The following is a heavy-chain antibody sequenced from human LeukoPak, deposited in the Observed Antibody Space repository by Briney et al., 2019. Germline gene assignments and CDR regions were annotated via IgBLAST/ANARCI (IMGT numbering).Heavy chain of an antibody. D-gene: IGHD3-22*01. Sequence: ASVKVSRKASGYTFTSYDINWVRQATGQGLEWMGWMNPNSGNTGYAQKFQGRVTMTRNTSISTAYMELSSLRSEDTAVYYCARGPPYYYDSSGYYSNWGQGTLVTVSS. J-gene: IGHJ4*02. CDR1: GYTFTSYD. CDR3: ARGPPYYYDSSGYYSN. CDR2: MNPNSGNT. V-gene: IGHV1-8*01.